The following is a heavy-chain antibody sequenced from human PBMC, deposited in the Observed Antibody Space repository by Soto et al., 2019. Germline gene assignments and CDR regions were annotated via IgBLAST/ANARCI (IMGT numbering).Heavy chain of an antibody. V-gene: IGHV4-59*01. Sequence: PSETLVLTCTVSGGSIRSYYRSWIRQPPGKGLEWIGYVYHSGTTNYNPSLKSRVTISVDTSKSQFPLKLTSVTAADTAVYYCARDPDDYGGNSTTFEIWGQGTMGTV. J-gene: IGHJ3*02. D-gene: IGHD4-17*01. CDR1: GGSIRSYY. CDR2: VYHSGTT. CDR3: ARDPDDYGGNSTTFEI.